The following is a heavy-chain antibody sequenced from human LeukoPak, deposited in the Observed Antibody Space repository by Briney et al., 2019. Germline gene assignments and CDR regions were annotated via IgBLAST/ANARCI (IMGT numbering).Heavy chain of an antibody. V-gene: IGHV4-39*01. CDR3: ARPSHYDSSGYYYAFDY. CDR2: IYYSGST. J-gene: IGHJ4*02. Sequence: SETLSLTCTVSGGSISSSSYYWGWIRQPPGKGLEWIGSIYYSGSTYYNPSLKSRVTISVDTSKNQFSLKLSSVTAADTAVYYCARPSHYDSSGYYYAFDYWGQGTLVTVSS. D-gene: IGHD3-22*01. CDR1: GGSISSSSYY.